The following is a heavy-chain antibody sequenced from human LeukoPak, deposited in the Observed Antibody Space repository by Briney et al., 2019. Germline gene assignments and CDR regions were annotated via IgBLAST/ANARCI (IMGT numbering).Heavy chain of an antibody. CDR3: ARDVTGIVATICYY. D-gene: IGHD5-12*01. J-gene: IGHJ4*02. Sequence: GGSLRLSCAAPGFTFSSYAMHWVRQAPGKGLEWVAVISYDGSNKYYADSVKGRFTISRDNSKNTLYLQMNSLRAEDTAVYYCARDVTGIVATICYYWGQGTLVTVSS. CDR2: ISYDGSNK. V-gene: IGHV3-30*04. CDR1: GFTFSSYA.